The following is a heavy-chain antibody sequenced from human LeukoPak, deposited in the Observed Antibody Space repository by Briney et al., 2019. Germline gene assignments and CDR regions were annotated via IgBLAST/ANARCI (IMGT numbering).Heavy chain of an antibody. CDR3: ARDPNDGYAFLDY. J-gene: IGHJ4*02. Sequence: PGGALRLSCAASEFIVTNYHMNWVRQAPGKGLEWVSNIFDDGTTYYADSVKGRFTISRDNSKNTAYLQMNSLRVEDTAVYYCARDPNDGYAFLDYWGQGTVVTVSS. V-gene: IGHV3-66*02. D-gene: IGHD2-8*01. CDR1: EFIVTNYH. CDR2: IFDDGTT.